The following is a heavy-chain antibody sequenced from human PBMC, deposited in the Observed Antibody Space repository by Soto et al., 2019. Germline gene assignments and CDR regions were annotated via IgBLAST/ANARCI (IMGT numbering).Heavy chain of an antibody. J-gene: IGHJ3*02. V-gene: IGHV3-21*01. Sequence: GGSLRLSCAASGFTFSSYSMNWVRQAPGKGLEWVSSISSSSSYIYYADSVKGRFTISRDNAKNSLYLQMNSLRAEDTAVYYCARDHLRQNAFDIWGKGTMVTVSS. CDR3: ARDHLRQNAFDI. CDR2: ISSSSSYI. CDR1: GFTFSSYS. D-gene: IGHD3-16*01.